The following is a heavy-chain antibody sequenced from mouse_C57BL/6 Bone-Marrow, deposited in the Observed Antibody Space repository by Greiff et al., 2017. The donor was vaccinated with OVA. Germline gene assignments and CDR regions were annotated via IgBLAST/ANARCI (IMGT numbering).Heavy chain of an antibody. V-gene: IGHV1-52*01. CDR1: GYTFTSYW. CDR2: IDPSDSET. CDR3: ARGIYYDYGNFDY. J-gene: IGHJ2*01. D-gene: IGHD2-4*01. Sequence: VQLQQPGAELVRPGSSVKLSCKASGYTFTSYWMHWVKQRPIQGLEWIGNIDPSDSETHYNQKFKDKATLTVDKSSSTAYMQLSSLTSEDSAVYYCARGIYYDYGNFDYWGQGTTLTVSS.